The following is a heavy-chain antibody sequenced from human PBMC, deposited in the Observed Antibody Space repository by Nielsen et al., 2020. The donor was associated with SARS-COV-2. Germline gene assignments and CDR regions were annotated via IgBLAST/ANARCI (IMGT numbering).Heavy chain of an antibody. V-gene: IGHV4-59*12. CDR2: IHYRGST. D-gene: IGHD2-21*01. CDR3: ARGRALFRTEPRTLEY. CDR1: GGSISNYY. J-gene: IGHJ4*02. Sequence: SETLSLTCTVSGGSISNYYWSWIRRPPGKGLEWIGYIHYRGSTTYNPSLKSRLTISVDTSKSQFSLHLRSVTAADTGVYYCARGRALFRTEPRTLEYWGQGTLVSVS.